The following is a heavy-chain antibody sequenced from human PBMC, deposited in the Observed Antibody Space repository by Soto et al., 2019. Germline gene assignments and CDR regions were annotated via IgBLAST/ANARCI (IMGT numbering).Heavy chain of an antibody. CDR1: GYTLTELS. CDR3: ATDLGSGTFGGYYMDV. D-gene: IGHD3-10*01. V-gene: IGHV1-24*01. J-gene: IGHJ6*03. CDR2: FDPEDGET. Sequence: QVQLVQSGAEVKEPGASVKVSCKVSGYTLTELSMHWVRQAPGKGLEWMGGFDPEDGETIYAQKFQGRVTMTEDTSTDTAYMELSSLRSEDTAVYYCATDLGSGTFGGYYMDVWGKGTTVTVSS.